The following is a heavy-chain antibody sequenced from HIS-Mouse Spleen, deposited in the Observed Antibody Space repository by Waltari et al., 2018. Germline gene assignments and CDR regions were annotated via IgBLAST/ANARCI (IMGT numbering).Heavy chain of an antibody. V-gene: IGHV4-39*07. Sequence: QLQLQESGPGLVKPSETLSLTCTVSGGSISSSSYYWGWIRQPPGKGLEWIGCIYFSGRTQDNPHLKMRVTISGDTSKNQFSLKLSSVTAADTAVYYCAREIPYSSSWYDWYFDLWGRGTLVTVSS. CDR2: IYFSGRT. CDR1: GGSISSSSYY. CDR3: AREIPYSSSWYDWYFDL. J-gene: IGHJ2*01. D-gene: IGHD6-13*01.